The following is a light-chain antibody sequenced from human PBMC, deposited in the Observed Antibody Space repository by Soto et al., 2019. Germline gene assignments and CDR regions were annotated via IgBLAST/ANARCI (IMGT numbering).Light chain of an antibody. Sequence: DIQMTQSPSSLSASVGDRVTITFRASQSITIYLNWFQQKPWKAPRLLIYAASRLQSGVPSRFSGSGSGTDFTLTIDSLQPEDFATYYCQETYNTRDFGGGTKVGIK. CDR2: AAS. V-gene: IGKV1-39*01. CDR1: QSITIY. CDR3: QETYNTRD. J-gene: IGKJ4*01.